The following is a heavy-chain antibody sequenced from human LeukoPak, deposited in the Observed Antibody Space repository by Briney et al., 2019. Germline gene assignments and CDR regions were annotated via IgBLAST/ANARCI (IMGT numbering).Heavy chain of an antibody. CDR3: AREYIYGSLGKGGYYFDY. CDR1: GFTLRNYW. V-gene: IGHV3-7*03. CDR2: IKQDGSEQ. J-gene: IGHJ4*02. Sequence: PGGSLRLSCAAAGFTLRNYWMNWVRQAPGKGLEWVANIKQDGSEQSYVDSVKGRFTISRDNAKNSLYLQMNSLRAEDTAVYYCAREYIYGSLGKGGYYFDYWGQGTLVTVSS. D-gene: IGHD5-18*01.